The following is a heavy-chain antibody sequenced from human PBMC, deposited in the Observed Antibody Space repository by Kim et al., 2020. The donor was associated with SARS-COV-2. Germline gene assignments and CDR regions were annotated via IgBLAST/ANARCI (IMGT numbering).Heavy chain of an antibody. CDR3: ARKNYFDY. J-gene: IGHJ4*02. Sequence: EGGEKYLVDPGKGRFTNPTDNATNSLYLQMNSLRAEDTAVYYCARKNYFDYWGQGTLVTVSS. V-gene: IGHV3-7*03. CDR2: EGGEK.